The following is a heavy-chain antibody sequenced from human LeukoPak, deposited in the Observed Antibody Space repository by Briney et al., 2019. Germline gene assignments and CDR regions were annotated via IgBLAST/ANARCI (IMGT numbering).Heavy chain of an antibody. CDR3: AKDLVTALDY. CDR1: GFTFSSYG. J-gene: IGHJ4*02. D-gene: IGHD2-21*02. V-gene: IGHV3-30*18. CDR2: ISYDGSNK. Sequence: PGGSLRLSCAASGFTFSSYGMHWVRQAPGKGLEWVAVISYDGSNKYYADSVKGRFTISRDNSKNTLYLQMNSLGAEDTAVYYCAKDLVTALDYWGQGTLVTVSS.